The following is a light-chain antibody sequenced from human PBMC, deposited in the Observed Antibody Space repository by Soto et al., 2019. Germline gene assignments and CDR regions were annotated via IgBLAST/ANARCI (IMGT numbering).Light chain of an antibody. CDR2: SAS. V-gene: IGKV1-39*01. Sequence: DIQMTQSPSSLSASVGDRVTITCRASQTISVYLNWYQQKPGKAPELLTYSASSLQSGVPSRFSGSGSGTDFTLTISSLHPEDFATYYCPQSYSKPALTFGGGTKVDIK. CDR3: PQSYSKPALT. J-gene: IGKJ4*01. CDR1: QTISVY.